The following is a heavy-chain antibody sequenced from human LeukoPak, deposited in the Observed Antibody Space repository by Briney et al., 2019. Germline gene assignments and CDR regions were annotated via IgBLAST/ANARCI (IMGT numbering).Heavy chain of an antibody. CDR1: GFTFSSYA. CDR3: ARGFCGGDCYSKDDYYYYYGMDV. V-gene: IGHV3-23*01. CDR2: ISGSGGST. Sequence: PGGSLRLSCAASGFTFSSYAMSWVRQAPGKGLEWVSAISGSGGSTYYADSVKGRFTISRDNSKNTLYLQMNSLRAEDTAVYYCARGFCGGDCYSKDDYYYYYGMDVWGQGTTVTVSS. D-gene: IGHD2-21*02. J-gene: IGHJ6*02.